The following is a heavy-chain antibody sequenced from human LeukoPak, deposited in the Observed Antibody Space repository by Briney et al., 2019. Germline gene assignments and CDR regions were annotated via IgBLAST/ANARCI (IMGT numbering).Heavy chain of an antibody. CDR3: ARVQIGYSYGLFDY. Sequence: SETLSLTCIFSGGSISSYYWSWIRQPPGKGLEWIGYIYYSGSTNYNPSLKSRVTISVHTSKNQFSLKLSSVTAADTAVYYCARVQIGYSYGLFDYWGQGTLVTVSS. CDR1: GGSISSYY. V-gene: IGHV4-59*01. J-gene: IGHJ4*02. CDR2: IYYSGST. D-gene: IGHD5-18*01.